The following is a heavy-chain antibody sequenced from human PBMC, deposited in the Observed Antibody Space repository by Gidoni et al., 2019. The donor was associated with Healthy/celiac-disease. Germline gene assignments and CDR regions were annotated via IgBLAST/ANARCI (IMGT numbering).Heavy chain of an antibody. J-gene: IGHJ3*02. CDR3: ASSVKGAFDI. CDR1: GGSISSGSYY. V-gene: IGHV4-61*02. Sequence: QVQLQESGPGLVKPSQTLSLTGTVSGGSISSGSYYWSWIRQPAGKGLEWIGRIYTSGSTNYNPSLKSRVTISVDTSKNQFSLKLSSVTAADTAVYYCASSVKGAFDIWGQGTMVTVSS. CDR2: IYTSGST.